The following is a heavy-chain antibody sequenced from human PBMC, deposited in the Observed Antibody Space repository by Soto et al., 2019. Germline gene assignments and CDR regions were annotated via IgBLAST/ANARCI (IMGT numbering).Heavy chain of an antibody. CDR1: GFTFSHHS. CDR2: ISGNGGNT. Sequence: GGSLRLSCSGSGFTFSHHSLYWFRQAPGKGLRYVSTISGNGGNTHYAASVRGRFTISRDNSKNTVFLQMSGLGVADSAVYYCAKVSGYCTGGSCFSYFDYWGQGALVTVSS. D-gene: IGHD2-15*01. CDR3: AKVSGYCTGGSCFSYFDY. J-gene: IGHJ4*02. V-gene: IGHV3-64D*06.